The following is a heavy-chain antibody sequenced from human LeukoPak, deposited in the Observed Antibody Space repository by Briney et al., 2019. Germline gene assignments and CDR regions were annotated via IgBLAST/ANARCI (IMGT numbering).Heavy chain of an antibody. CDR3: ARAARGYSGYVVY. J-gene: IGHJ4*02. Sequence: GGSLRLSCAASGFIFSSYWMSWVRQAPGKGLEWVANIKQDGSEKYYVDSVKGRFTISRDNAKSSLYLQINSLRAEDTAVYYCARAARGYSGYVVYWGQGTLVTVSS. D-gene: IGHD5-12*01. CDR2: IKQDGSEK. V-gene: IGHV3-7*01. CDR1: GFIFSSYW.